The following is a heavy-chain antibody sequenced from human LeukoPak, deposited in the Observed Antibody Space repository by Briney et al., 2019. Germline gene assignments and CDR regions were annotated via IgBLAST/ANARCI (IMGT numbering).Heavy chain of an antibody. CDR1: GFTFSSYW. CDR3: ARDYTATTWLDY. J-gene: IGHJ4*02. V-gene: IGHV3-7*01. D-gene: IGHD3-16*01. Sequence: PGGSLRLSCAAPGFTFSSYWMSWVRHAPGKGLERVANIKQDGSEKYYVDSVKGRFTISRDNAKNSLYLQMNSLRAEDTAVYYCARDYTATTWLDYWGQGTLVTVSS. CDR2: IKQDGSEK.